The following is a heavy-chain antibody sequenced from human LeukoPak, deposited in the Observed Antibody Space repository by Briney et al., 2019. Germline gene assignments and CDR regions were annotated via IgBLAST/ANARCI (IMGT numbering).Heavy chain of an antibody. Sequence: PGGSLRLSCAASGFTFSSYSMNWVRQAPGKGLEWVSSISSSSSYIYYADSVKGRFTISRDNAKNSLYLQMNSLRAEDTAVYYCARERIVVVPAVPDGDAFDIWGQGTMVTVSS. CDR1: GFTFSSYS. D-gene: IGHD2-2*01. V-gene: IGHV3-21*01. CDR3: ARERIVVVPAVPDGDAFDI. CDR2: ISSSSSYI. J-gene: IGHJ3*02.